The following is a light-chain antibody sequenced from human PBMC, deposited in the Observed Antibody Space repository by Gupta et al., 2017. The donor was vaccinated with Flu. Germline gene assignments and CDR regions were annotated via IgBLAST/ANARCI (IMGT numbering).Light chain of an antibody. CDR3: QKYNSSPLA. CDR1: QDISTY. Sequence: PSSLSASVGDRVTITCRASQDISTYLAWYQQKSGKVPKLLIYAASSLQSGVPSRFSGSGSGTTFTLTISSLHPEDVASYYCQKYNSSPLAFGGGTKVEIK. CDR2: AAS. V-gene: IGKV1-27*01. J-gene: IGKJ4*01.